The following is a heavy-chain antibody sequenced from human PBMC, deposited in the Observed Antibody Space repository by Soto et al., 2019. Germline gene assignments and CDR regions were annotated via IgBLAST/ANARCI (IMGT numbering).Heavy chain of an antibody. CDR1: GGSLGGFY. Sequence: SETLSLACPVHGGSLGGFYWACNRPPAGNVLEWNGEINHSGSSTYNPPLKTRVTLSPDTSRNQFSLSLNSVTAADPAVYYCARIAGTWYFDLWGRGTLVTVSS. D-gene: IGHD2-21*01. J-gene: IGHJ2*01. CDR3: ARIAGTWYFDL. CDR2: INHSGSS. V-gene: IGHV4-34*01.